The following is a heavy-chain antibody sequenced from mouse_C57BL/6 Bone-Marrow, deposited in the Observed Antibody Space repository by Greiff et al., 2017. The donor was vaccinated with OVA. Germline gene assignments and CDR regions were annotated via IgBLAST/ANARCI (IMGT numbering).Heavy chain of an antibody. V-gene: IGHV14-4*01. J-gene: IGHJ3*01. Sequence: VQLQQSGAELVRPGASVKLSCTASGFNIKDDYMHWVKQRPEQGLEWIGWIDPENGDTEYASKFQGKATITADTSSNTAYLQLSSLTSEDTAVYYCTTGSSFEGGFAYWGQGTLVTVSA. CDR3: TTGSSFEGGFAY. CDR2: IDPENGDT. CDR1: GFNIKDDY. D-gene: IGHD1-1*01.